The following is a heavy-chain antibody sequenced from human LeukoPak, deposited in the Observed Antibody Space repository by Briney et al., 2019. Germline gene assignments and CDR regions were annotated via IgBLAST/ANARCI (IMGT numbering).Heavy chain of an antibody. J-gene: IGHJ4*02. Sequence: ASGKVSCKASGGTFSSYSISWVRQAPGQGLEWMGGIIPIFGTANYAQKFQGRVTITADESTSTAYMELSSLRSEDTAVYYCASRGWPLSLPPYSSGWYFDYWGQGTLVTVSS. CDR2: IIPIFGTA. V-gene: IGHV1-69*01. CDR3: ASRGWPLSLPPYSSGWYFDY. D-gene: IGHD6-19*01. CDR1: GGTFSSYS.